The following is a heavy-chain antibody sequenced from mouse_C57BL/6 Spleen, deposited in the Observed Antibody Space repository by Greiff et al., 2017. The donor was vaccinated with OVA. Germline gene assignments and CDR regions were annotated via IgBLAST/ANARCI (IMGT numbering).Heavy chain of an antibody. CDR3: AMGSYYGEGAMDY. V-gene: IGHV1-74*01. J-gene: IGHJ4*01. CDR1: GYTFTRYW. CDR2: IHPSGSDT. Sequence: QVQLLQPGAELVKPGASVQVSCKASGYTFTRYWMHWVQQRPGQGLEWIGRIHPSGSDTTYHQKLTGQVTLPVDKSSSTAYMQLSSLTSEDSAVYYCAMGSYYGEGAMDYWGQGTSVTVSS. D-gene: IGHD1-1*01.